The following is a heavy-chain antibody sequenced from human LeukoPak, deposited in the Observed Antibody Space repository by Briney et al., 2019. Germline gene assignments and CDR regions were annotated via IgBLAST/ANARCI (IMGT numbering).Heavy chain of an antibody. CDR1: GYTFTNYG. CDR3: ARGSENYDSSGPTFDY. CDR2: IIPILGIA. V-gene: IGHV1-69*04. Sequence: ASVKVSCKASGYTFTNYGISWVRQAPGQGLEWMGRIIPILGIANYAQKFQGRVTITADKSTSTAYMELSSLRSEDTAVYYCARGSENYDSSGPTFDYWGQGTLVTVSS. D-gene: IGHD3-22*01. J-gene: IGHJ4*02.